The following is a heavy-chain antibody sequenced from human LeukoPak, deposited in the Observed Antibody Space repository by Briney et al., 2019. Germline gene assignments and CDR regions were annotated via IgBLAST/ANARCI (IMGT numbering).Heavy chain of an antibody. CDR1: GGSISSGSYF. CDR2: IDSSGNT. J-gene: IGHJ4*02. D-gene: IGHD1-26*01. V-gene: IGHV4-61*02. CDR3: ARDPFRSSFDS. Sequence: PSETLSLTCTVSGGSISSGSYFWSWIRQSAGRGLEWIGRIDSSGNTNYNPSLKSRVTRSLDTSKNQFSLKLSSVTAADTAVYYCARDPFRSSFDSWGQGTLVTVSS.